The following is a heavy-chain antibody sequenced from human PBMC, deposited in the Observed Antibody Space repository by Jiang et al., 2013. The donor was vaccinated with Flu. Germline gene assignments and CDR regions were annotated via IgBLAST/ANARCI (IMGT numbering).Heavy chain of an antibody. D-gene: IGHD6-19*01. Sequence: HPLRSRVTISVDTTKNQFSLKLSAVTAADTAVYYCARGTGSGWPPNYYYGMDVWGQGTTVTVSS. V-gene: IGHV4-59*09. J-gene: IGHJ6*02. CDR3: ARGTGSGWPPNYYYGMDV.